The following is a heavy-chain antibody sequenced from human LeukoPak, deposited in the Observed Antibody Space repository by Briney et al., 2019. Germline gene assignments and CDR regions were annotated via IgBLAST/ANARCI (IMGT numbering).Heavy chain of an antibody. V-gene: IGHV4-59*01. CDR1: GGSISSYY. Sequence: RPSETLSLTCTVSGGSISSYYWSWIRQPPGKGLEWIGYISYSGSTNYNPSLKSRVSISVETSKNQFSLKLSSVTAADTAVYYCAGGNWNYASFWFDPWGQGTLVTVSS. D-gene: IGHD1-7*01. CDR2: ISYSGST. J-gene: IGHJ5*02. CDR3: AGGNWNYASFWFDP.